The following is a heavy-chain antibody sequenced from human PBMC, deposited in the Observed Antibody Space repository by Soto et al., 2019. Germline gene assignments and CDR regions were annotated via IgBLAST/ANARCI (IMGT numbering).Heavy chain of an antibody. Sequence: ASVKVSCKASGYTFTSYAVHWVRQAPGQRLEWMGWINAGNGNTKYSQKFQSRVTITRDTSASTAYMELSSLRSEDTAVYYCAREFAYPSRGSSGYYDYWGQGTLVTVSS. D-gene: IGHD3-22*01. CDR3: AREFAYPSRGSSGYYDY. CDR1: GYTFTSYA. CDR2: INAGNGNT. J-gene: IGHJ4*02. V-gene: IGHV1-3*01.